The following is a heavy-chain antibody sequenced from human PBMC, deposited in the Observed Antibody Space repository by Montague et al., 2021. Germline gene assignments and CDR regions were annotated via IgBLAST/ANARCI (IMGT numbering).Heavy chain of an antibody. CDR1: RSLINSDYY. D-gene: IGHD3-16*01. V-gene: IGHV4-38-2*02. CDR3: AGEGDRYYDMDI. Sequence: SETLSLTCTVSRSLINSDYYWGWIRHPPGKGLQWRGSVSHGGRTYYNQSLKSRVTISVDTSNNHFSLILSSVTAADTAMYYCAGEGDRYYDMDIWGKGTTITVSS. J-gene: IGHJ6*03. CDR2: VSHGGRT.